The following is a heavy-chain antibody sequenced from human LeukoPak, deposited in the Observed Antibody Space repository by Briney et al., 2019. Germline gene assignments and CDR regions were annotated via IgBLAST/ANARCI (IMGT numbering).Heavy chain of an antibody. J-gene: IGHJ4*02. Sequence: PSETLSLTCAVYGGSFSGYYWSWIRQPPGKGLEWIGEINHSGSTNYNPSLKSRVTISVDTSKNQFSLKLSSVTAADTAVYYCARLQSGNTYGIIDYWGQGTLVTVSS. V-gene: IGHV4-34*01. CDR2: INHSGST. D-gene: IGHD5-18*01. CDR1: GGSFSGYY. CDR3: ARLQSGNTYGIIDY.